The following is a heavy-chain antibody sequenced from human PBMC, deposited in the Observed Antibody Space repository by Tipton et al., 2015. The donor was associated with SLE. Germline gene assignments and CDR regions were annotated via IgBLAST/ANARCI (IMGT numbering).Heavy chain of an antibody. D-gene: IGHD6-13*01. CDR2: ISWNSGSI. Sequence: SLRLSCAASGFTFDDYAMHWVRQAPGKGLEWVSGISWNSGSIGYADSVKGRFTIPRDNAKNSLYLQMNSLRAEDTALYYCAKGEAAAGPDYWGQGTLVTVSS. CDR3: AKGEAAAGPDY. J-gene: IGHJ4*02. V-gene: IGHV3-9*01. CDR1: GFTFDDYA.